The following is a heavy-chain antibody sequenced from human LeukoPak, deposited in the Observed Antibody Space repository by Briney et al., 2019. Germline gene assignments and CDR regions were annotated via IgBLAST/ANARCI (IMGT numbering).Heavy chain of an antibody. D-gene: IGHD2-15*01. Sequence: GGSLRLSCAASGFTVSSSYMSWVRQAPGKGLEWVSAISGSGGSTYYADSVKGRFTISRDNSKNTLYLQMNSLRAEDTAVYYCAKDIQLLPGLYYFDYWGQGTLVTVSS. J-gene: IGHJ4*02. CDR1: GFTVSSSY. CDR3: AKDIQLLPGLYYFDY. CDR2: ISGSGGST. V-gene: IGHV3-23*01.